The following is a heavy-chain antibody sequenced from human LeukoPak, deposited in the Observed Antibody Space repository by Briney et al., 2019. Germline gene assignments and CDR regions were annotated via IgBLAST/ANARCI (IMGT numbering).Heavy chain of an antibody. D-gene: IGHD2/OR15-2a*01. V-gene: IGHV4-59*01. J-gene: IGHJ6*02. CDR2: IYYSGST. CDR1: GGSMSSYY. CDR3: ARAHSIASYYYGVDV. Sequence: PSDTLSLTCTVSGGSMSSYYWSWIRQPPGKGLEWIGYIYYSGSTNYNPSLKSRVTISVDTSKNQFSLKLSSVTAADTAVYYCARAHSIASYYYGVDVWGQGATVTVSS.